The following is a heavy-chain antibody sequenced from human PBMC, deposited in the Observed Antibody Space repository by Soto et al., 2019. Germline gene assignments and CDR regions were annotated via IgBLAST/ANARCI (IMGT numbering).Heavy chain of an antibody. Sequence: QVQLVQSGAEVKKPGASVKVSCKASGYTFTSYYMHWVRQAPGQGLEWMGIINPSGGSTSYAQKFQGRVTMTRDTSTSTVYTELSSLRSEDTAVYYCAIIGSYDILTGYYILDYWGQGTLVTVSS. D-gene: IGHD3-9*01. CDR1: GYTFTSYY. V-gene: IGHV1-46*03. J-gene: IGHJ4*02. CDR2: INPSGGST. CDR3: AIIGSYDILTGYYILDY.